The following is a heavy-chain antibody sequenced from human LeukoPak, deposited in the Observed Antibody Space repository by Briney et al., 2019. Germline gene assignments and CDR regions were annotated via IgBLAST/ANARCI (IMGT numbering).Heavy chain of an antibody. D-gene: IGHD2-2*01. CDR3: ARVAIVVVPAAPDIDYYYYYMDV. Sequence: SETLSLTCTVSGGSISSGDYYWNWIRQPPGKGLEWIGYIYYSGSTYYNPSLKSRVTISVDTSKNQFSLKLSSVTAADTAVYYCARVAIVVVPAAPDIDYYYYYMDVWGKGTTVTVSS. J-gene: IGHJ6*03. CDR1: GGSISSGDYY. CDR2: IYYSGST. V-gene: IGHV4-30-4*08.